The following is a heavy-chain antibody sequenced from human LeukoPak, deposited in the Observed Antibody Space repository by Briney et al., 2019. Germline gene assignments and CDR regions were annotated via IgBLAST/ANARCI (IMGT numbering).Heavy chain of an antibody. V-gene: IGHV3-53*01. CDR3: ARGLSLSGYLDAFDI. CDR1: GFTVSNKY. CDR2: IYSDGRT. J-gene: IGHJ3*02. D-gene: IGHD3-22*01. Sequence: GGSLRLSCAASGFTVSNKYMTWVRQAPGKGLEWVSLIYSDGRTNYADSVKDRCTISRENSKNTLYLQMNSLRVEATAVYFCARGLSLSGYLDAFDIWGQGTMVTVSS.